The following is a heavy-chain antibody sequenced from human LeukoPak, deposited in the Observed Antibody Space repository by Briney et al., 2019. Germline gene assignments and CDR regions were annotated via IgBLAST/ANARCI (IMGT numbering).Heavy chain of an antibody. Sequence: GGSLRLSCAASGFTVSSNYMSWVRQAPGKGLEWVSVIYSGGSTYYAESVKGRFTIPRDNSKNTLYLQMNSLRAEETAVYYCASSIVGAPPDYWGQGTLVTVSS. V-gene: IGHV3-66*01. CDR1: GFTVSSNY. CDR3: ASSIVGAPPDY. D-gene: IGHD1-26*01. CDR2: IYSGGST. J-gene: IGHJ4*02.